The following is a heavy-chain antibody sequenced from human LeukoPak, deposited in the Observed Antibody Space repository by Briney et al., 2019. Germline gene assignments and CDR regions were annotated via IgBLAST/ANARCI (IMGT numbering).Heavy chain of an antibody. CDR3: ARDRGEDGDYYYYYGMDV. D-gene: IGHD4-17*01. J-gene: IGHJ6*02. Sequence: GASVKVFCKASGYTFTSYGISWVRQAPGQGLEWMGWISAYNGNTNYAQKLQGRVTMTTDTSTSTAYMELRSLRSDDTAVYYCARDRGEDGDYYYYYGMDVWGQGTTVTVSS. CDR1: GYTFTSYG. V-gene: IGHV1-18*01. CDR2: ISAYNGNT.